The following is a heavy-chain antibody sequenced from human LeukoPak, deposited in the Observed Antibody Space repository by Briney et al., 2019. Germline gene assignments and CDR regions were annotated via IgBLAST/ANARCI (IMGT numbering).Heavy chain of an antibody. D-gene: IGHD3-22*01. CDR2: INTYNGNT. Sequence: ASVKVSCKASGYTFTSYAFSWVRQAPGQGLEWMGWINTYNGNTDYAQKLQGGVTMTTDTSTSTAYMELRSLRSDDTAVYYCARHSSHSHFDYWGQGTLVTVSS. CDR3: ARHSSHSHFDY. J-gene: IGHJ4*02. V-gene: IGHV1-18*01. CDR1: GYTFTSYA.